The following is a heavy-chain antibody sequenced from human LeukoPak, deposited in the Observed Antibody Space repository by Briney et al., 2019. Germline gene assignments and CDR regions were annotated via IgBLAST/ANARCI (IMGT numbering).Heavy chain of an antibody. CDR3: APAGYSSSWYQSYYFDY. Sequence: ASVKVSCKASGYTFTSYDINWVRQATGQGLEWMGWMNPNSGNTGYAQKFQGRVTITRNTSISTAYMELSSLRSEDTAVYYCAPAGYSSSWYQSYYFDYWGQGTLVTVSS. J-gene: IGHJ4*02. V-gene: IGHV1-8*03. D-gene: IGHD6-13*01. CDR2: MNPNSGNT. CDR1: GYTFTSYD.